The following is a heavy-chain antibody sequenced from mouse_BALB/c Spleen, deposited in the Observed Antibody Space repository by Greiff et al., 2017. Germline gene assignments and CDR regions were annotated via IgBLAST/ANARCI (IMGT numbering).Heavy chain of an antibody. V-gene: IGHV10-1*02. CDR3: VRYGWYFDV. D-gene: IGHD2-10*02. CDR1: GFTFNTYA. CDR2: IRSKSNNYAT. Sequence: DVHLVESGGGLVQPKGSLKLSCAASGFTFNTYAMNWVRQAPGKGLEWVARIRSKSNNYATYYADSVKDRFTISRDDSQSMLYLQMNNLKTEDTAMYYCVRYGWYFDVWGAGTTVTVSS. J-gene: IGHJ1*01.